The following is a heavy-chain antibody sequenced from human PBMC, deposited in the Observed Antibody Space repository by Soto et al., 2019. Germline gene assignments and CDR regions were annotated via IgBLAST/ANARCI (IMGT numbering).Heavy chain of an antibody. CDR2: IYSGGNT. Sequence: ESGGGLVQPGGSLRLSCAASGFTISSNYMSWVRQAPGRGLEWVSVIYSGGNTYYADSVKGRFTVSRDNSRNTLYLQMNTLRAEDTAVYYCARGSRGWDYWGQGTLVTVSS. J-gene: IGHJ4*02. D-gene: IGHD6-19*01. CDR3: ARGSRGWDY. CDR1: GFTISSNY. V-gene: IGHV3-66*01.